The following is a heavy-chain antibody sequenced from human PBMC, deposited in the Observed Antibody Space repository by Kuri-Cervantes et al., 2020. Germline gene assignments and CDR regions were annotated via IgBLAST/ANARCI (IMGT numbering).Heavy chain of an antibody. J-gene: IGHJ4*02. V-gene: IGHV2-5*02. CDR1: GFSLTTGGVG. CDR3: AHSAMVRGVIIPGY. Sequence: SGPTLVKPTQTLTLTCTFSGFSLTTGGVGVGWIRQPPEKALEWLALIYGDDNKRYSPSLKSRLTITKDTSKNQVVLTMTNMDPVDTATYYCAHSAMVRGVIIPGYWGQGTLVTVSS. CDR2: IYGDDNK. D-gene: IGHD3-10*01.